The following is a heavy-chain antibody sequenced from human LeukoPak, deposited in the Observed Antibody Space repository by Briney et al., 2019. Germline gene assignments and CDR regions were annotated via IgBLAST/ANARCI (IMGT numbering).Heavy chain of an antibody. J-gene: IGHJ4*02. CDR1: GYSFTNYY. CDR3: ARTGGYYGY. D-gene: IGHD3-10*01. CDR2: INPSGGST. V-gene: IGHV1-46*01. Sequence: ASVKVSCKASGYSFTNYYMHWVRQAPGQGLEWTGMINPSGGSTTYAQKFQGRVTMTRDMSTSTVYMELSSLTSEDTAVYYCARTGGYYGYWGQGTLVTVSS.